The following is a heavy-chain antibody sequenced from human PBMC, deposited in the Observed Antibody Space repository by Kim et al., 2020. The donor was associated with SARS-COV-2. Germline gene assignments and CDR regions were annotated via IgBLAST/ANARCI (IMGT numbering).Heavy chain of an antibody. CDR3: AKDRFGRWLHGGFDY. Sequence: DSVKGRFTISRDNSKNTLYLQMNSLRAEDTAVYYCAKDRFGRWLHGGFDYWGQGTLVTVSS. J-gene: IGHJ4*02. D-gene: IGHD3-22*01. V-gene: IGHV3-30*02.